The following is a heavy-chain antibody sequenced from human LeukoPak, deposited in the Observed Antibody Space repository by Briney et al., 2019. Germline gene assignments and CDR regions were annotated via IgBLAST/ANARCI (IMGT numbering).Heavy chain of an antibody. V-gene: IGHV3-23*01. CDR2: IFGSGGSA. CDR1: GFAFGSYA. D-gene: IGHD6-19*01. Sequence: GGSLRLSCAASGFAFGSYAKYWVRQAPGKGLEWVSGIFGSGGSAHYADSVKGRFTISRDNSKNTVYLEMNSLRAEDTAVYYCAKTTVGYSSGRFPGWPADYWGQGTLVTVSS. J-gene: IGHJ4*02. CDR3: AKTTVGYSSGRFPGWPADY.